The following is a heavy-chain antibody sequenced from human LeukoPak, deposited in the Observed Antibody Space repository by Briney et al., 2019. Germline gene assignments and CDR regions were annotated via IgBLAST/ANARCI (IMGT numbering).Heavy chain of an antibody. CDR1: GFTLSTYW. D-gene: IGHD2-2*01. CDR3: ARDPCSSTSCFRGNWFDP. J-gene: IGHJ5*02. V-gene: IGHV3-74*01. CDR2: INSDGTTT. Sequence: GGSLRLSCAASGFTLSTYWMHWVRQAPGKGLVWVSRINSDGTTTTYADSVKGRFTISRDNAKNTLFLQMNSLRAEDTAVYYCARDPCSSTSCFRGNWFDPWGQGTLVTVSS.